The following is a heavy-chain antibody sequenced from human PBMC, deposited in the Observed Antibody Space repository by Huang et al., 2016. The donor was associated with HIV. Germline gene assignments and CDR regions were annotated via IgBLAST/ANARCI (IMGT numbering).Heavy chain of an antibody. Sequence: QAQLVESGGGVVQPGRSLRLSCAASGFTFITYTLHWVRQAPGKGVEWVAVMRYIGNYIYYADSVKGRFTVSRDNSKNTLYLQLNSLRIEDTALYYCARDYIGDGFFDSWGQGTRVTVSS. CDR1: GFTFITYT. CDR3: ARDYIGDGFFDS. D-gene: IGHD3-10*01. V-gene: IGHV3-30*04. J-gene: IGHJ4*02. CDR2: MRYIGNYI.